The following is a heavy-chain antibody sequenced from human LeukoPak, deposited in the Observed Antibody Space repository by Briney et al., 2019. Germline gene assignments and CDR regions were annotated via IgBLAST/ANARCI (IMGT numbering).Heavy chain of an antibody. Sequence: SETLSLTCTVSGGSISSYYWSWIRQPAGKGLQWIGRIYTSGSTNYNPSLKSRVTISIDTSKNQFSLKLSSVTAADTAVYYCARDLEGRRPTNWFDPWGQGTLVTVSS. V-gene: IGHV4-4*07. CDR3: ARDLEGRRPTNWFDP. CDR2: IYTSGST. CDR1: GGSISSYY. J-gene: IGHJ5*02.